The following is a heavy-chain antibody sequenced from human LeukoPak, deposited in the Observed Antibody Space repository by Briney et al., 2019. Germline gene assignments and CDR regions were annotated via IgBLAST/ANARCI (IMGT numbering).Heavy chain of an antibody. Sequence: GGSLRLSCAASGFTFSNAWMSWVRQAPGKGVEWVGRIKSKTDGRTTDYAAPVKGRFTISRDDSKNTLYLQMNSLKTEDTAVYYCTTARKFPDYWGQGTLVTVSS. J-gene: IGHJ4*02. V-gene: IGHV3-15*01. CDR1: GFTFSNAW. CDR3: TTARKFPDY. D-gene: IGHD1-14*01. CDR2: IKSKTDGRTT.